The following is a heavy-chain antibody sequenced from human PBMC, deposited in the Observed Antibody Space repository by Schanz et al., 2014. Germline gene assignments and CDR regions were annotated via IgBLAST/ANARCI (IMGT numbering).Heavy chain of an antibody. CDR2: ISSGSSTI. CDR1: GFIFSDHY. V-gene: IGHV3-11*01. D-gene: IGHD5-18*01. Sequence: QVQLVESGGGLVKPGGSLRLSCVVSGFIFSDHYMSWLRQAPGKGLEWISYISSGSSTIHYADSVKGRFTISRDNAKNSLFLQMSSLRAEDTALYYCAKGRTSMVYDMDVWGQGTTVTVSS. CDR3: AKGRTSMVYDMDV. J-gene: IGHJ6*02.